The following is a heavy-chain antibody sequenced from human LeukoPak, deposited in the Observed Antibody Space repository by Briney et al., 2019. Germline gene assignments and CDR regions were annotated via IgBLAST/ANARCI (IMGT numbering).Heavy chain of an antibody. Sequence: SGGSLRLSCVASGFTFNNYAMNWVRQAPGKGLEWVSAISESDGSTKYADSVKGRFTISTDKSKNTLYLQMNSLRAEDTAVYHCAKADCRSINCYVKDFWGKGTTVTISS. CDR3: AKADCRSINCYVKDF. V-gene: IGHV3-23*01. CDR1: GFTFNNYA. CDR2: ISESDGST. J-gene: IGHJ6*04. D-gene: IGHD2-2*01.